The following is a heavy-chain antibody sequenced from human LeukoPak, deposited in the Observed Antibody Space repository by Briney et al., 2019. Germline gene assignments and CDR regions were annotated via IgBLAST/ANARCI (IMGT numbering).Heavy chain of an antibody. Sequence: GGSLRLSCAASGFTFSSYWMSWVRQAPGKGLEWVANIKEDGSRNHYVDSVKGRFTISRDNSKNTLYLQMNSLRAEDTAVYYCAKDGRFSYVNYFDYWGQGTLVTVSS. V-gene: IGHV3-7*05. CDR2: IKEDGSRN. J-gene: IGHJ4*02. CDR3: AKDGRFSYVNYFDY. D-gene: IGHD5-18*01. CDR1: GFTFSSYW.